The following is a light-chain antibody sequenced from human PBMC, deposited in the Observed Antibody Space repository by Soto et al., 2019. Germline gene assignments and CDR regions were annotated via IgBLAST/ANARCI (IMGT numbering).Light chain of an antibody. CDR1: QSVCSN. Sequence: IVMPQSPATLSVSPGERATLSCRASQSVCSNLAWYQQKPGQSPRLLIYGASTRATGIPARFSVSGSVSEFIITINSLLYEHFAVYYFQQYNNWPQTFGQGTKVEIK. CDR3: QQYNNWPQT. CDR2: GAS. J-gene: IGKJ1*01. V-gene: IGKV3-15*01.